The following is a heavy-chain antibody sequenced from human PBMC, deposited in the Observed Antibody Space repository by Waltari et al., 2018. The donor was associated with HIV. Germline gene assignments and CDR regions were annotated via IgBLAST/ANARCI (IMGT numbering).Heavy chain of an antibody. J-gene: IGHJ5*02. CDR3: ARGGWTRSSWFDP. V-gene: IGHV3-23*01. CDR1: GFSFSTYA. Sequence: EVHVLESGGGLVQPGGSLRLSCGVSGFSFSTYAMSWVRQGPGKGRGGIAVIRDRGDNTYYAESVKGRFVISRENSNNTLYLQLNSLRAEDTAVYHCARGGWTRSSWFDPWGQGTLVTVSS. CDR2: IRDRGDNT. D-gene: IGHD5-12*01.